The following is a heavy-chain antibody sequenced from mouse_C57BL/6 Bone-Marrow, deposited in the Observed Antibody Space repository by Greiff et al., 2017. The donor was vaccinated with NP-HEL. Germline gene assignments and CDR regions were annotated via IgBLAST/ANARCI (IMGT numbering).Heavy chain of an antibody. Sequence: QVQLQQSGAELVRPGASVKLSCKASGYTFTDYYINWVKQRPGQGLEWIARIYPGSGNTYYNEKFKGKATLTAEKSSSTAYMPLSSLTSEYSAVSFCSRSCNYWYFEVWGTGTTVTVSS. CDR2: IYPGSGNT. J-gene: IGHJ1*03. V-gene: IGHV1-76*01. CDR1: GYTFTDYY. CDR3: SRSCNYWYFEV.